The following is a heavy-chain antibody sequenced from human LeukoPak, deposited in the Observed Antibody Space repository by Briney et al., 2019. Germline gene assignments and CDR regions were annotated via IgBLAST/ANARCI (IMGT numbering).Heavy chain of an antibody. CDR2: IWYGGSNK. V-gene: IGHV3-33*06. CDR3: AKVVSREFDY. D-gene: IGHD2-21*01. Sequence: GGSLRLSCAASGFTFSSYGMHWVRQAPGKGLEWVAVIWYGGSNKYYADSVKGRLTISRDNSKNTLYLQMNSLRAEDTAVYYCAKVVSREFDYWGQGALLTVSS. CDR1: GFTFSSYG. J-gene: IGHJ4*02.